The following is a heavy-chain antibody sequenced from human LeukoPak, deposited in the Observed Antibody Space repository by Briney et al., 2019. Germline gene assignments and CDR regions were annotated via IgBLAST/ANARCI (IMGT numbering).Heavy chain of an antibody. D-gene: IGHD3-3*01. CDR3: ARVFAS. V-gene: IGHV4-39*07. CDR2: VFYTGKT. J-gene: IGHJ4*02. Sequence: SETLSLTCTVSGGAVSSSDYYWGWIRQSPVKGLEWIGDVFYTGKTNYNPSLRGRAAISIDTSKNQFSLKLTYVTAADSAVYYCARVFASWGQGTLVTVSS. CDR1: GGAVSSSDYY.